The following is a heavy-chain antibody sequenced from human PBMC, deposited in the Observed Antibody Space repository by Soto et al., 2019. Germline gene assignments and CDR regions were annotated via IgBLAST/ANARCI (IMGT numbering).Heavy chain of an antibody. D-gene: IGHD2-21*02. CDR3: ARGNCGRDCYSYYYYGMDV. V-gene: IGHV1-18*04. CDR2: ISAYNGNT. J-gene: IGHJ6*02. Sequence: ASLNVDCKSSGYTFTVYCISWVRRAPGKGLEWMGWISAYNGNTNDAQKLQGRVTMTTDTSTSTAYMELRSLRSDDTAVYYCARGNCGRDCYSYYYYGMDVWGQGTTVTVSS. CDR1: GYTFTVYC.